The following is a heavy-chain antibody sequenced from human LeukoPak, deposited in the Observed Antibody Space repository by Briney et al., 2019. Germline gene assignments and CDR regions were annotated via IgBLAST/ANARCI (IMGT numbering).Heavy chain of an antibody. CDR1: GGTFSSYA. D-gene: IGHD1-20*01. CDR2: IIPIFGTA. Sequence: SVKVSCKASGGTFSSYAISWVRQAPGQGLEWMGGIIPIFGTANYAQKFQGRVTITADESTSTAYMELSSLRSEDTAVYYCATLLTGTPRAPFDYWGQGTLVTVSS. CDR3: ATLLTGTPRAPFDY. J-gene: IGHJ4*02. V-gene: IGHV1-69*01.